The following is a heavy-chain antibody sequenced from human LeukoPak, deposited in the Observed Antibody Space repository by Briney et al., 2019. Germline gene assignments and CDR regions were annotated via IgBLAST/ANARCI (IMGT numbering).Heavy chain of an antibody. J-gene: IGHJ4*02. Sequence: GGSLRLSCAASGFTFRSYVMSWVRKAPGKGLEWGSTIIGSGRNTYYADSVKGRFTISRDNSKNTLYLQMNSLRAEDTAVYYCAKRHSPGLYYFDYWGQGTLVTVSS. V-gene: IGHV3-23*01. CDR1: GFTFRSYV. CDR3: AKRHSPGLYYFDY. CDR2: IIGSGRNT. D-gene: IGHD3-3*02.